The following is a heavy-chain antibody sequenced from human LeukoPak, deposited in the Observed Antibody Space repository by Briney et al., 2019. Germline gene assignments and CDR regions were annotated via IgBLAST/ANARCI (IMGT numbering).Heavy chain of an antibody. V-gene: IGHV1-8*03. J-gene: IGHJ4*02. CDR2: MNPNSGNT. CDR1: GYTSTSYD. Sequence: GASVKVSCKASGYTSTSYDINWVRQATGQGLEWMGWMNPNSGNTGYAQKFQGRVTITRNTSISTAYMELSSLRSEDTAVYYCARGDWAGAYGFLEWPHLDYWGQGTLVTVSS. CDR3: ARGDWAGAYGFLEWPHLDY. D-gene: IGHD3-3*01.